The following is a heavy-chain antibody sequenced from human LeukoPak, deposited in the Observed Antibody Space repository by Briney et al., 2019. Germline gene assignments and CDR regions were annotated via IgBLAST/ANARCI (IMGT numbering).Heavy chain of an antibody. CDR3: ARDLLGIAAAGFFDY. CDR1: GYTFTSYY. V-gene: IGHV1-46*01. D-gene: IGHD6-13*01. CDR2: INPSGGST. Sequence: ASVKVSCKASGYTFTSYYMHWVRQAPGQGLEWMGIINPSGGSTSYAQKFQGRVTMTRDTSTSTVYMELSSLRSEDTAVYYCARDLLGIAAAGFFDYWGQGTLVTVSS. J-gene: IGHJ4*02.